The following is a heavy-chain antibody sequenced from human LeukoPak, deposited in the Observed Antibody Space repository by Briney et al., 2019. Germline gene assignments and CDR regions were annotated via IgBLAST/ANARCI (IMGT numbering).Heavy chain of an antibody. CDR1: GGSISSLY. CDR3: ARHRAYSSSSPFDY. Sequence: SETLSPTCSVSGGSISSLYWSWIRQPPGKGLEWIGYIYYTGSTNYNPSLKSRVTIFVDMSKNQFSLRLSSVTAADTALYYCARHRAYSSSSPFDYWGQGTLVTVSS. J-gene: IGHJ4*02. D-gene: IGHD6-6*01. V-gene: IGHV4-59*08. CDR2: IYYTGST.